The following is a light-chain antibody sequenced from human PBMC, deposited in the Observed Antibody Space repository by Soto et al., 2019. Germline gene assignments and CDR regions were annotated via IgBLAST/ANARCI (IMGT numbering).Light chain of an antibody. CDR1: QSVSSY. CDR3: QQYRSSPRT. Sequence: EIVLTQSPGTLSLSPGERATLSSRASQSVSSYLAWYQQKPGQAPRLLIYAASSRATGIPDRFSGSGSGTDFTLTISRLEPEDFAVYYCQQYRSSPRTFGPGTEVDIK. CDR2: AAS. V-gene: IGKV3-20*01. J-gene: IGKJ3*01.